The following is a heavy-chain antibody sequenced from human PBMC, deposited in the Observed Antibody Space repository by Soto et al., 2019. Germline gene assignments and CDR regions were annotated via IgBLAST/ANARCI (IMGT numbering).Heavy chain of an antibody. V-gene: IGHV3-30-3*01. D-gene: IGHD6-19*01. CDR1: GFTFSSYA. CDR2: ISYDGSNK. Sequence: GGSLRLSCAASGFTFSSYAMHWVRQAPGKGLEWVAVISYDGSNKYYADSVKGRFTISRDNSKNTLYLQMNSLRAEDTAVYYCARGAVAGTDNSWFDPWGQGTLVTVSS. J-gene: IGHJ5*02. CDR3: ARGAVAGTDNSWFDP.